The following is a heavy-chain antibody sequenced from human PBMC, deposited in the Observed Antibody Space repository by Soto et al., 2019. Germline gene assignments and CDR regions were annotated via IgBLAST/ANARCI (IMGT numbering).Heavy chain of an antibody. Sequence: KFQGRVTITRDTSASTAYMELSSLRSEDTAVYYCARARITMVRGVIIRYYYGMDVWGQGTTVTVSS. CDR3: ARARITMVRGVIIRYYYGMDV. J-gene: IGHJ6*02. V-gene: IGHV1-3*01. D-gene: IGHD3-10*01.